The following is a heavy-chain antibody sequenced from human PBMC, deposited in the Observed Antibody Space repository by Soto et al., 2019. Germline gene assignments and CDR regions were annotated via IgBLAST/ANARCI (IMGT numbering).Heavy chain of an antibody. D-gene: IGHD3-22*01. CDR2: VHYSGST. J-gene: IGHJ5*02. CDR3: ARSIESSGYYFSIS. Sequence: SATLSLTCTVSGGSISSYYWSWIRQSPGKGLEWIGYVHYSGSTNYNPPLKSRVTMSVATSRNKFSLKLSYVTAADTAGYYCARSIESSGYYFSISSGQGTLVTV. V-gene: IGHV4-59*01. CDR1: GGSISSYY.